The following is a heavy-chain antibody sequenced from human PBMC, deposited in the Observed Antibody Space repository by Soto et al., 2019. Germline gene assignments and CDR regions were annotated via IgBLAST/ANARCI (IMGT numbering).Heavy chain of an antibody. CDR3: ARRQGLQACGMDL. CDR1: GFTFSGYS. CDR2: ITDTGGDA. J-gene: IGHJ6*02. V-gene: IGHV3-23*01. Sequence: GGSLRLSCAASGFTFSGYSVNWVRQAPGKGLEWVSTITDTGGDAKYADSVRGRFAISRDNSKNTLYLQMSALRAEDSAVYYCARRQGLQACGMDLWGQGTAVTVSS.